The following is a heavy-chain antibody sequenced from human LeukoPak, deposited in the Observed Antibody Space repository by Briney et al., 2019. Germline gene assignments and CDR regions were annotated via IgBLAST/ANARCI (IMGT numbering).Heavy chain of an antibody. CDR2: IKPDGSAK. CDR3: ATRILG. Sequence: GGSLRLSCAASGFSFSDYWMSWVRQAPGKGLELVASIKPDGSAKYYVDSVKGRFTISRDNTKNSLYLQMNSLRAEDTAVYYCATRILGWGQGTLVTVSS. D-gene: IGHD3-3*01. CDR1: GFSFSDYW. J-gene: IGHJ4*02. V-gene: IGHV3-7*01.